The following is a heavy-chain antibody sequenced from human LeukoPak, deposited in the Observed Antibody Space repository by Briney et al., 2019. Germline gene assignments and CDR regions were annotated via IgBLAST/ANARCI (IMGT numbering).Heavy chain of an antibody. D-gene: IGHD2-2*01. CDR2: IYTSGST. Sequence: SETLSLTCTVSGGSITNYYWSWIRQPAGKGLEWIGRIYTSGSTSYNPSLKSRVTMSIDTSKNHFSLKLSSLTAADTAVYYCARGCSSTSCWLRMDVWGQGTTVTVSS. CDR1: GGSITNYY. CDR3: ARGCSSTSCWLRMDV. V-gene: IGHV4-4*07. J-gene: IGHJ6*02.